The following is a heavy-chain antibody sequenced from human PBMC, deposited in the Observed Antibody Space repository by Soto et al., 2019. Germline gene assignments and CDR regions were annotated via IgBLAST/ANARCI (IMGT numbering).Heavy chain of an antibody. J-gene: IGHJ3*02. CDR2: IYYSGST. V-gene: IGHV4-39*01. D-gene: IGHD3-22*01. CDR3: ARLDTYYYDSSRRVVEAFDI. CDR1: GGSIISSSYY. Sequence: SETLPLTCTVSGGSIISSSYYWGLIRQPPGKGLEWIGSIYYSGSTYYNPSLKSRVTISVDTSKNQFSLKLSSVTAADTAVYYCARLDTYYYDSSRRVVEAFDIWSQGTMVTVS.